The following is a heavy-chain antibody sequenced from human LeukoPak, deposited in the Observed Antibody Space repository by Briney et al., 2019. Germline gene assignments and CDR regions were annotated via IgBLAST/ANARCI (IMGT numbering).Heavy chain of an antibody. CDR1: VYTFTSYY. CDR2: ISPSGGST. D-gene: IGHD5-18*01. V-gene: IGHV1-46*01. J-gene: IGHJ6*02. Sequence: ASVKVSRKASVYTFTSYYMHWVRQAPGPGLEGMGIISPSGGSTSYAQKFQGRVTMTRDTSTSTVYMELSSLRSEDTAVYYCARGVSGYSYGRYYYYGMDVWGQGTTVTVSS. CDR3: ARGVSGYSYGRYYYYGMDV.